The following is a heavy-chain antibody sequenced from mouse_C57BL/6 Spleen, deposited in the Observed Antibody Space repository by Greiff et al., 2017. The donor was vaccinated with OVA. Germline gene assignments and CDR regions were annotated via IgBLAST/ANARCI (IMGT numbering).Heavy chain of an antibody. V-gene: IGHV1-19*01. CDR1: GYTFTDYY. J-gene: IGHJ3*01. D-gene: IGHD1-1*01. CDR2: INPYNGGT. CDR3: ARGSRGWFAY. Sequence: VQLQQSGPVLVKPGASVKMSCKASGYTFTDYYMNWVKQSHGKSLEWIGAINPYNGGTSYNQKFKGKATLTVDKSSSTAYMELNSLTSEDSAVYYCARGSRGWFAYWGQGTLVTVSA.